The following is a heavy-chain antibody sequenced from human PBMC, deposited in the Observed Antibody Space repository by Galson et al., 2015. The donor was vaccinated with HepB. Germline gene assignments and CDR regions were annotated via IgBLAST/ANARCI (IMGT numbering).Heavy chain of an antibody. CDR3: ASDRCGGECNSVRQEY. D-gene: IGHD2-21*01. CDR2: TSYDGSNK. CDR1: GFIFSNYA. J-gene: IGHJ4*02. Sequence: SLRLSCAASGFIFSNYAMHWVRQAPGKGLEWVAVTSYDGSNKYYADSVKGRFTISRDNSKNTLYLQMNSLRGEDTAVYYCASDRCGGECNSVRQEYWGQGTLVTVSS. V-gene: IGHV3-30*04.